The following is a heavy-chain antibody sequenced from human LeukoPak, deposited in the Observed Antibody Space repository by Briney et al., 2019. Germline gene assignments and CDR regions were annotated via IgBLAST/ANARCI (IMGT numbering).Heavy chain of an antibody. D-gene: IGHD3-10*01. J-gene: IGHJ4*02. Sequence: PGGSLRLSCAASGFTFSSFAMTWVRQAPGKGLEGVSIIYSGDRTDYADSLKGRFTISRDTSKNTLYLQMSSLRAEDTAVYYCARDVRKQGLWSWGQGTLVTVSS. CDR1: GFTFSSFA. CDR3: ARDVRKQGLWS. CDR2: IYSGDRT. V-gene: IGHV3-66*01.